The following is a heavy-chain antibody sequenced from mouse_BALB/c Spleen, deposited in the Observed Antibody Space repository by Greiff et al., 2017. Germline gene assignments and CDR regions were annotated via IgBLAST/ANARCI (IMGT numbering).Heavy chain of an antibody. CDR1: GFSLTSYG. CDR2: IWSGGST. Sequence: QVQLKESGPGLVQPSQSLSITCTVSGFSLTSYGVHWVRQSPGKGLEWLGVIWSGGSTDYNAAFISRLSISKDNSKSQVFFKMNSLQANDTAIYYCARNEDYYGSLFAYWGQGTLVTVSA. CDR3: ARNEDYYGSLFAY. J-gene: IGHJ3*01. D-gene: IGHD1-1*01. V-gene: IGHV2-2*02.